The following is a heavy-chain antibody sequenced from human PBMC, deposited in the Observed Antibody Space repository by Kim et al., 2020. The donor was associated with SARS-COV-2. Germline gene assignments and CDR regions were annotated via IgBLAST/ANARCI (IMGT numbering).Heavy chain of an antibody. Sequence: SETLSLTCTVSGGSISSGGYYWSWIRQHPGKGLEWIGYIYYSGSTYYNPSLKSRVTISVDTSKNQFSLKLSSVTAADTAVYYCAREYLNIAVAGTGLGLDAFDIWGQGTMVTVSS. J-gene: IGHJ3*02. V-gene: IGHV4-31*03. CDR2: IYYSGST. D-gene: IGHD6-19*01. CDR3: AREYLNIAVAGTGLGLDAFDI. CDR1: GGSISSGGYY.